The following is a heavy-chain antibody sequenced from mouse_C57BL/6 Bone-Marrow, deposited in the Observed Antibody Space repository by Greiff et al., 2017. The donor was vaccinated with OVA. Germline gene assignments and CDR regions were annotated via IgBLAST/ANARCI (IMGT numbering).Heavy chain of an antibody. CDR2: INPNNGGT. D-gene: IGHD1-1*01. CDR1: GYTFTDYN. V-gene: IGHV1-22*01. J-gene: IGHJ2*01. CDR3: ARGGSGRDY. Sequence: EVQVVESGPELVKPGASVKMSCKASGYTFTDYNMHWVKQSHGKSLEWIGYINPNNGGTSYNQKFKGKATLTVNKSSSTAYMELRSLTSEDSAVYYCARGGSGRDYWGQGTTLTVSS.